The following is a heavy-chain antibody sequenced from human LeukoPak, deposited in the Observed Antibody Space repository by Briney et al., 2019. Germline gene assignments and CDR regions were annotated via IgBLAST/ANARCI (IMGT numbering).Heavy chain of an antibody. CDR3: AKSAYYDSSGFYREYYFDH. J-gene: IGHJ4*02. Sequence: PGRSLRLSCAASGFTFSSYGMHWVRQAPGKGLEWVAVIWYDGSNKYYADSVKGRFTISRDNSKNTLFLQMSSLTAGDTAVYYCAKSAYYDSSGFYREYYFDHWGQGTLVTVSS. V-gene: IGHV3-33*06. CDR2: IWYDGSNK. CDR1: GFTFSSYG. D-gene: IGHD3-22*01.